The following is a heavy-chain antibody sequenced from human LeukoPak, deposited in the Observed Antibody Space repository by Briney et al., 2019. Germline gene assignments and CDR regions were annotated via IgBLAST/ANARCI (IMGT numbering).Heavy chain of an antibody. CDR2: ISYAGSNK. J-gene: IGHJ4*02. Sequence: GGSLRLSCAASGFTFSSYAMHWVRQAPGKGLEWVALISYAGSNKYYADSVKGRFTISRDNSKNTLYLQMNSLIAEDTAVYYCARALYGSGSYYLDYWGQGTLVTVSS. V-gene: IGHV3-30*04. CDR1: GFTFSSYA. CDR3: ARALYGSGSYYLDY. D-gene: IGHD3-10*01.